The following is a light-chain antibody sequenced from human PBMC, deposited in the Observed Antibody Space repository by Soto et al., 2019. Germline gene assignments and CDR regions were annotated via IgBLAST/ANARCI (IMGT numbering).Light chain of an antibody. CDR1: QRISSW. Sequence: DIQMTQSPSTLSASVGDRVTITCRASQRISSWLAWYQQKPGKAPKLLIYDASSLESGVPSRFSGSGSGTEFTLTISSLQPDDFATYYCQQYNSFSITFGQGTRLENK. J-gene: IGKJ5*01. V-gene: IGKV1-5*01. CDR2: DAS. CDR3: QQYNSFSIT.